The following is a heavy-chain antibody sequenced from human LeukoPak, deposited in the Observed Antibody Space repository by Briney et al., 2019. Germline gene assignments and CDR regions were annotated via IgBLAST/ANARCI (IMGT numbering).Heavy chain of an antibody. V-gene: IGHV3-33*01. CDR3: ARDLRLGYYDSSFPDY. D-gene: IGHD3-22*01. CDR1: GXTFSXYG. J-gene: IGHJ4*02. Sequence: PGGSLRLSCAASGXTFSXYGXXWXXXGXGXGLXWVXXIWYDGSKKYYADSVKGRFTISRDNSKNTLYLQMNSLRAEDTAVYYCARDLRLGYYDSSFPDYWGQGTLVTVSS. CDR2: IWYDGSKK.